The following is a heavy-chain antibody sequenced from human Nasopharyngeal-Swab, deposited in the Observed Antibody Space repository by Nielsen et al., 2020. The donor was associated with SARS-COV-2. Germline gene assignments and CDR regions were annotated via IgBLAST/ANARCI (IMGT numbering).Heavy chain of an antibody. D-gene: IGHD6-19*01. J-gene: IGHJ6*02. V-gene: IGHV3-48*01. CDR1: GFTFSSYS. CDR3: AKGSSGWSYYYYGMDV. CDR2: ISSSSSTI. Sequence: GESLKSSCAASGFTFSSYSMNWVRQAPGKGLEWVSYISSSSSTIYYADSVKGRFTISRDNAKNSLYLQMNSLRAEDTAVYYCAKGSSGWSYYYYGMDVWGQGTTVTVSS.